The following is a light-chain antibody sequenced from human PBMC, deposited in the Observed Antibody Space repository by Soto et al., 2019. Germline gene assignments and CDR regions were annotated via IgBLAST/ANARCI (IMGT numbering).Light chain of an antibody. CDR1: QRISSY. J-gene: IGKJ2*01. Sequence: DIQMTQSPSSLSASVGDRVSLTCRASQRISSYLNWYHQKPGKAPKLLIYAASTLQSGVPSRFSGSGSGTDFTLTISSLQPEDCGTYYCQQSDITPRTFGLGTKGEIK. CDR3: QQSDITPRT. CDR2: AAS. V-gene: IGKV1-39*01.